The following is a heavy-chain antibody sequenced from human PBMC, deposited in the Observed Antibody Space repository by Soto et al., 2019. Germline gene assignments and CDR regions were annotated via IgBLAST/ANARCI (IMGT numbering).Heavy chain of an antibody. Sequence: QVQLQESGPGLVKPSQTLSLTCSVSGGSISSGDYYWSWIRQPPGKGLEWIGFIYYSGKSTHYNPSLKSRVTISLDTSKNQFSLKLSSVTAADTAVYYCAREEGGYDILTDWGQGTLVTVSS. J-gene: IGHJ4*02. CDR3: AREEGGYDILTD. CDR1: GGSISSGDYY. CDR2: IYYSGKST. V-gene: IGHV4-30-4*01. D-gene: IGHD3-9*01.